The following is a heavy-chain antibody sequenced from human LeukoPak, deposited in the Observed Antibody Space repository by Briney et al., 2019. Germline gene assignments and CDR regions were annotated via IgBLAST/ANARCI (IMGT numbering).Heavy chain of an antibody. V-gene: IGHV4-39*07. Sequence: SETLSLTCTVSGGSISSSSYYWGWIRQPPGKGLEWIGSIYYSGSTNYNPSLKSRVTISVDTSKNQFSLKLRSVTAADTALYYCARGVKIEYSSSSRTWYLDLWGRGTLVTVSS. CDR3: ARGVKIEYSSSSRTWYLDL. CDR2: IYYSGST. J-gene: IGHJ2*01. D-gene: IGHD6-6*01. CDR1: GGSISSSSYY.